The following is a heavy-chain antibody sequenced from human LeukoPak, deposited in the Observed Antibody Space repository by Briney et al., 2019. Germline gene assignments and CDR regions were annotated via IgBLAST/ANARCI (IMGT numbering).Heavy chain of an antibody. D-gene: IGHD1-26*01. Sequence: SETLSLTCTVSGYSISSGYYWGWIRQPPGKGLEWIGSIYHSGSTYYNPSLKSRVTISVDTSKNQFSLSLTSVTAADTAVYYCARSGGTWSYNYWGQGTLVTVSS. J-gene: IGHJ4*02. CDR2: IYHSGST. CDR3: ARSGGTWSYNY. CDR1: GYSISSGYY. V-gene: IGHV4-38-2*02.